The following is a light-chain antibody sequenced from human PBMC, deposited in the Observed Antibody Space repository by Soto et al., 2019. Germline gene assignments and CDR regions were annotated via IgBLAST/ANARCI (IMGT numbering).Light chain of an antibody. J-gene: IGKJ1*01. CDR2: WAS. CDR3: QQYNNWPWT. V-gene: IGKV4-1*01. CDR1: QTVFHTSYNKDF. Sequence: DIVMTQSPDSLSVSLGERATINCKSSQTVFHTSYNKDFLAWYQQKAGQPPKLLFYWASTRESGVPARFSGGGSGTDFSLTISSLQSEDFAVYYCQQYNNWPWTFGHGTKVEIK.